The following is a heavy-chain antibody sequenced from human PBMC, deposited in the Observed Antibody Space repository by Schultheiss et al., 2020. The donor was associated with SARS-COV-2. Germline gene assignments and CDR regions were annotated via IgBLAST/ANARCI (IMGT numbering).Heavy chain of an antibody. CDR2: INHRGRT. Sequence: SETLSLTCAVSGGSISSGGYYLNWIRQPPGKGLEWIGEINHRGRTNYNSSLKSRVIISVDTSKNQFSLKLSSVTAADTAVYYCARDYYYYGMDVRGQGTTVTVSS. CDR3: ARDYYYYGMDV. CDR1: GGSISSGGYY. V-gene: IGHV4-34*01. J-gene: IGHJ6*02.